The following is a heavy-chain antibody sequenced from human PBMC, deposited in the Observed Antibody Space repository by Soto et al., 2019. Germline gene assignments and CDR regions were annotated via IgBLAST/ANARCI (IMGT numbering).Heavy chain of an antibody. CDR3: ARGDTPMITGMDSFDI. J-gene: IGHJ3*02. Sequence: QPGGSLRLSCAASGFTFSRYWMNWVRQAPGKGLEWVANIKQDGTEKNYVDSVKGRFTISRDNARNSLYLQMDSLRAEDTAVYFCARGDTPMITGMDSFDIWGQGTMVT. CDR2: IKQDGTEK. V-gene: IGHV3-7*01. CDR1: GFTFSRYW. D-gene: IGHD5-18*01.